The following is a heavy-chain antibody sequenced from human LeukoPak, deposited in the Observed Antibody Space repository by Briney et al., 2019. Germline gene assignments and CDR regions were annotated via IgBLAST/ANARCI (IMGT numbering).Heavy chain of an antibody. D-gene: IGHD3-10*01. CDR1: GFTFDNYG. Sequence: GGSLRLSCAASGFTFDNYGMAWVRQAPGKGLEWVSYIHWNGGATGYADSVKGRFTISRDNAKNSLYLQMDSLRAEGTALYYCARIRSGSYNGWFDPWGQGTLVTVSS. V-gene: IGHV3-20*04. J-gene: IGHJ5*02. CDR2: IHWNGGAT. CDR3: ARIRSGSYNGWFDP.